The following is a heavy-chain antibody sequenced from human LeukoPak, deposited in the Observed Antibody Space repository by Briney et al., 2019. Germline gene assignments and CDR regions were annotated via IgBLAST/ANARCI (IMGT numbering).Heavy chain of an antibody. J-gene: IGHJ4*02. D-gene: IGHD2-2*01. CDR2: ISGSGGST. V-gene: IGHV3-23*01. Sequence: GGSLRLSCAASGFTFSSYAMSWVRQAPGKGLEWVSAISGSGGSTYYADSVKGRFTISRDNSKNTLFLQMNSLRAEDTAVHHCAKDTSTYSTSWSDYWGQGTLVTVSS. CDR3: AKDTSTYSTSWSDY. CDR1: GFTFSSYA.